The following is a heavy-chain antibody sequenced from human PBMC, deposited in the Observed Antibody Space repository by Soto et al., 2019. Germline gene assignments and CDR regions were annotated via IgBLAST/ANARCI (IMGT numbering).Heavy chain of an antibody. V-gene: IGHV1-69*06. CDR3: ARDQRWLQDPERNNWFDP. Sequence: ASVKVSCKASGGTFSSYAISWVRQAPGQGLEWMGGIIPIFGTANYAQKFQGRVTITADKSTSTAYMGLSSLRSEDTAVYYCARDQRWLQDPERNNWFDPWGQGTLVTVSS. CDR1: GGTFSSYA. J-gene: IGHJ5*02. CDR2: IIPIFGTA. D-gene: IGHD5-12*01.